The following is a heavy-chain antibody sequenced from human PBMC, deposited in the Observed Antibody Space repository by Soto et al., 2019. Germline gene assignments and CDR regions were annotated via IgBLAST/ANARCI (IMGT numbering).Heavy chain of an antibody. J-gene: IGHJ5*02. CDR2: IYHSGST. CDR1: GGSISSSNW. Sequence: SETLSLTCAVSGGSISSSNWWSWVRQPPGKGLEWIGEIYHSGSTNYNPSLKSRVTISVDKSKNQFSLKLSSVTAADTAVYYCARGGTQITIFGVVTDSVNWFDPWGQGTLVTVSS. D-gene: IGHD3-3*01. CDR3: ARGGTQITIFGVVTDSVNWFDP. V-gene: IGHV4-4*02.